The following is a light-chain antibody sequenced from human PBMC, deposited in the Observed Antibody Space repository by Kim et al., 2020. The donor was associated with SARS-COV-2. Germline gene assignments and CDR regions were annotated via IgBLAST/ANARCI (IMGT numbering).Light chain of an antibody. CDR1: QSVSIW. CDR3: QQHKSYSWT. J-gene: IGKJ1*01. Sequence: GDRVTITCRASQSVSIWLAWYQQKPGKAPKVLIYDASSLESGVPSRFSGNGSETEFTLTISSLQPDDYATYYCQQHKSYSWTFGQGTKVDIK. V-gene: IGKV1-5*01. CDR2: DAS.